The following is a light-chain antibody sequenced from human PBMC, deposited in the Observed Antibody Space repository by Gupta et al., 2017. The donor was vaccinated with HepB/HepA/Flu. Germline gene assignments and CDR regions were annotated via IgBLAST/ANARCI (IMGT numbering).Light chain of an antibody. CDR1: SSNIGSNI. J-gene: IGLJ3*02. CDR3: AAWDDRLKGWV. Sequence: QSVLTQPLSASRTPGQRVTISCSGSSSNIGSNIVNWYKQLPGTAPKLFIYSNNQRPSGVPDRVSGSKSGNSDSLAIRGLPSEEEGEYYCAAWDDRLKGWVFGGGTKLTVL. CDR2: SNN. V-gene: IGLV1-44*01.